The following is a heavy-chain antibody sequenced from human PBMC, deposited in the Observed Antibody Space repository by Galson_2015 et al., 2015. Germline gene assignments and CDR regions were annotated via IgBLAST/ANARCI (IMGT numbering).Heavy chain of an antibody. D-gene: IGHD3-9*01. CDR3: ARGPRIYDILTGPTYYYYYGMDV. Sequence: TLSLTCTVSGGSISSGDYYWSWIRQPPGKGLEWIGYIYYSGSTYYNPSLKSRVTISVDTSKNQFSLKLSSVAAADTAVYYCARGPRIYDILTGPTYYYYYGMDVWGQGTTVTVSS. CDR2: IYYSGST. V-gene: IGHV4-30-4*01. CDR1: GGSISSGDYY. J-gene: IGHJ6*02.